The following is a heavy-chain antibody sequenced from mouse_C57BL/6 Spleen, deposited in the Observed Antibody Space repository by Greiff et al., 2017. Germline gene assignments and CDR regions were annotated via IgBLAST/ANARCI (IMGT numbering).Heavy chain of an antibody. V-gene: IGHV1-80*01. Sequence: QVQLKQSGAELVKPGASVTISCKASGYAFSSYWMNWVKQRPGKGLEWIGQIYPGDGDTNYNGKFKGKATLTADKSSSTAYMQLSSLTSEDSAVYFCARGYGVAAGGFAYWGQGTLVTVSA. CDR1: GYAFSSYW. CDR2: IYPGDGDT. J-gene: IGHJ3*01. CDR3: ARGYGVAAGGFAY. D-gene: IGHD1-1*01.